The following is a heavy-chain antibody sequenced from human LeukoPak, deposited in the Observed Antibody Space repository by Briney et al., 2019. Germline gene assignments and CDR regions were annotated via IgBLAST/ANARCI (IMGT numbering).Heavy chain of an antibody. J-gene: IGHJ4*02. V-gene: IGHV3-43*02. CDR2: ISSSGYNT. CDR1: GFTFSSYA. D-gene: IGHD3-3*02. CDR3: AKDPLANHYFDY. Sequence: GGSLRLSCAASGFTFSSYAMSWVRQAPGKGLEWVSSISSSGYNTYYADSVKGRFTISRDNSKNSLYLQMNSLRTEDTALYYCAKDPLANHYFDYWGQGALVTVSS.